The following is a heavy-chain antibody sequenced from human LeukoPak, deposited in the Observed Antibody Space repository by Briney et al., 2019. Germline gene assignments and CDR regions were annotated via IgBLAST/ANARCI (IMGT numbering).Heavy chain of an antibody. CDR2: ISSSGSTI. D-gene: IGHD1-26*01. V-gene: IGHV3-48*03. Sequence: GGSLRLSCAASGFTFSSYEMNWVRQAPGKGLKGFPYISSSGSTIYYADSVKGRFTISRDNAKNSLYLQMNSLRAEDTAVYYCARGSIPDTIVGYDYWGQRTLVTVSS. J-gene: IGHJ4*02. CDR1: GFTFSSYE. CDR3: ARGSIPDTIVGYDY.